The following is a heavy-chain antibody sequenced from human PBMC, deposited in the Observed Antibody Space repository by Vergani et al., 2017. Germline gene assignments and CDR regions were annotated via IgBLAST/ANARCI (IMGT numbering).Heavy chain of an antibody. CDR1: GYTFTSYY. J-gene: IGHJ1*01. CDR3: ARDLGIVVVPAAIPDTQYFQH. Sequence: QVQLVQSGAEVKKPGASVKVSCKASGYTFTSYYMHWVRQAPGQGLEWMGIINPSGGSTSYAQKFQGRVTMTRDTSTSTVYMELSSLRSEDTAVYYCARDLGIVVVPAAIPDTQYFQHWGQGTLVTVSS. D-gene: IGHD2-2*02. CDR2: INPSGGST. V-gene: IGHV1-46*01.